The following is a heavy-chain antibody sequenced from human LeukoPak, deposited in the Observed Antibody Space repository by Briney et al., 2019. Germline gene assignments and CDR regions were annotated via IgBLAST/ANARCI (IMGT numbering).Heavy chain of an antibody. CDR2: ISQNGDS. Sequence: SETLSLTCGVSGGSLSFYYWSWIRQSPGKGLEWIAEISQNGDSNYNMSLKSRVTISLDKSKNQVSLKLSSVTAADTAVYYCARAGRDYYGSGRELRSYYYYMDVWGKGTTVTVSS. CDR3: ARAGRDYYGSGRELRSYYYYMDV. CDR1: GGSLSFYY. J-gene: IGHJ6*03. D-gene: IGHD3-10*01. V-gene: IGHV4-34*01.